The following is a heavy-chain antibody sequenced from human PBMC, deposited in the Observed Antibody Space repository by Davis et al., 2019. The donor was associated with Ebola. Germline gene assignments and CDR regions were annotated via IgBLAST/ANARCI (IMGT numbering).Heavy chain of an antibody. V-gene: IGHV3-53*01. J-gene: IGHJ4*02. CDR3: IREDLGTDY. D-gene: IGHD3-16*01. CDR2: LFANGNT. Sequence: GESLKISCAASGFTFSSYSMNWVRQAPGKGLEWVAVLFANGNTYYADSVKGRFTISRDSSKRILYLQMNNLRAADSAIYYCIREDLGTDYWGQGSRVTVAS. CDR1: GFTFSSYS.